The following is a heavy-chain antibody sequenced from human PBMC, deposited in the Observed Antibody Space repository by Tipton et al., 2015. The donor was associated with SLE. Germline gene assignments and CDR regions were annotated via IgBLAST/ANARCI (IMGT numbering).Heavy chain of an antibody. D-gene: IGHD2/OR15-2a*01. CDR3: AKDAFYASGWADS. J-gene: IGHJ5*01. CDR1: GFTFSSYA. CDR2: IWFDASNE. Sequence: SLRLSCAASGFTFSSYAMNWVRQAPGKGLELVALIWFDASNEYYADSVKGRFTVSRDNSKNTVYLQMNNLRAEDSTVYYCAKDAFYASGWADSWGQGTLVTVSA. V-gene: IGHV3-33*06.